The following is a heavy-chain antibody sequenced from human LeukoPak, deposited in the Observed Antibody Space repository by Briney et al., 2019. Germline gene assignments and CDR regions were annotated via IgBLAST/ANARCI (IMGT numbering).Heavy chain of an antibody. CDR2: ISHDGSTK. Sequence: GGSLRLSCAASGFTLSSFTMHWVRQAPGKGLEWVAIISHDGSTKYYADSVKGRLTISRDKSKPTLYLQMNSLRAEDTAVWHCARDMSSDWDYYYYYGMDVWGQGTTVTVSS. J-gene: IGHJ6*02. CDR1: GFTLSSFT. D-gene: IGHD6-19*01. CDR3: ARDMSSDWDYYYYYGMDV. V-gene: IGHV3-30-3*01.